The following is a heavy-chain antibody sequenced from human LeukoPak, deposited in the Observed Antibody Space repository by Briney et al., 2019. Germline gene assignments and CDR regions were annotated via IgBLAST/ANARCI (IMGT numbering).Heavy chain of an antibody. Sequence: QPGGSLRLSCAASGFTFSTFAMIWVRQPPGKGLEWVSSIFPSGGEIHYADSVRGRFTISRDNSKSTLSLQMNSLRAGDTAIYYCARRGVTTMIWGIFEDWGQGSLVTVSS. D-gene: IGHD3-10*01. V-gene: IGHV3-23*01. J-gene: IGHJ4*02. CDR2: IFPSGGEI. CDR1: GFTFSTFA. CDR3: ARRGVTTMIWGIFED.